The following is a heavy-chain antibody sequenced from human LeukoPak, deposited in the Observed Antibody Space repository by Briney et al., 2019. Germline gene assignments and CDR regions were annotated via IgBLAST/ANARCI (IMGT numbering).Heavy chain of an antibody. D-gene: IGHD6-19*01. J-gene: IGHJ4*02. Sequence: SGGSLRLSCAASGFTFSRYAMNWVRQAPGKGLEWVSYINTDSSDIHYADSVKGRFTISRDNAKNSVYLQMNSLRAEDTAVYYCAGSSGWLFDFWGQGSLVAVSS. CDR2: INTDSSDI. V-gene: IGHV3-21*05. CDR1: GFTFSRYA. CDR3: AGSSGWLFDF.